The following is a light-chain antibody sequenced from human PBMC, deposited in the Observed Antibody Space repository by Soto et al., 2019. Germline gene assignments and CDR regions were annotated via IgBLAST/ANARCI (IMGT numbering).Light chain of an antibody. CDR3: MQSVQVPIT. J-gene: IGKJ5*01. CDR2: EVS. Sequence: DLEMTQTPVSLSVTPGQPASISCKSSQSLLHSDGNTYFYWYLQKPGQPPQLLIYEVSNRFSGVPDRLSGSGSGTDFTPKISRVEAEDVGVYYCMQSVQVPITFGQGTRLEIK. CDR1: QSLLHSDGNTY. V-gene: IGKV2D-29*01.